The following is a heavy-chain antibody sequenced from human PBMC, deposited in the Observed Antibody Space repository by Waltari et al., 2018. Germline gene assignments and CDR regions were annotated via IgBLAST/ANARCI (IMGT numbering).Heavy chain of an antibody. CDR2: INHSGST. D-gene: IGHD6-6*01. CDR1: GGSFSGYY. Sequence: QVQLQQWGAGLLKPSETLSLTCAVYGGSFSGYYWSWFRQPPGTGLGWIGEINHSGSTNYNPSLKSRVTISVDTSKNQFSLKLSSVTAADTAVYYCARSEYSSSSIPPRYYYYGMDVWGQGTTVTVSS. V-gene: IGHV4-34*01. CDR3: ARSEYSSSSIPPRYYYYGMDV. J-gene: IGHJ6*02.